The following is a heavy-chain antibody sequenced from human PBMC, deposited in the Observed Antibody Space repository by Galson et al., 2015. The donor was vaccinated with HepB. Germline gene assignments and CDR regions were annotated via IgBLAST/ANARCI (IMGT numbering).Heavy chain of an antibody. CDR2: IKPDGTVQ. V-gene: IGHV3-7*03. Sequence: SLRLSCAASRFTFSTYWMHWVRQVPGKGLEWVASIKPDGTVQVYVDSVKGRFTISRDNAKNSLSLQMNSLRVEDTAVYYCARDRDGGWSYDCWGQGTLVTVSS. CDR1: RFTFSTYW. CDR3: ARDRDGGWSYDC. J-gene: IGHJ4*02. D-gene: IGHD6-19*01.